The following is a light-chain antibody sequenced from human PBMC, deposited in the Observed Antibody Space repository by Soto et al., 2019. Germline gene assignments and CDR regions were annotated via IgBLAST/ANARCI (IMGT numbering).Light chain of an antibody. CDR3: QVWGSSSDHSV. V-gene: IGLV3-21*02. J-gene: IGLJ3*02. CDR2: DDS. CDR1: NIETKS. Sequence: SYELTQPPSVSVAPGQTARIPCGGNNIETKSVHWYHQKPGQAPVLVVYDDSDRPSGIPERFSGSNSGNTATLTISRVEAGDEADYYCQVWGSSSDHSVFGGGTKLTVL.